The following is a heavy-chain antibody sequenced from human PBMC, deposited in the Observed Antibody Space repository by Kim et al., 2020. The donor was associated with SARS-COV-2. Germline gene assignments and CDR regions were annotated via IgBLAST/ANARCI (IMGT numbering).Heavy chain of an antibody. Sequence: GGSLRLSCAASGFTFSSYSMNWVRQAPGKGLEWVSSISSSSSYIYYADSVKGRFTISRDNAKNSLYLQMNSLRAEDTAVYYCARDRPHQYCSSTSCKRGRPYYYYGMDVWGQGTTVTVSS. CDR1: GFTFSSYS. D-gene: IGHD2-2*01. J-gene: IGHJ6*02. V-gene: IGHV3-21*01. CDR3: ARDRPHQYCSSTSCKRGRPYYYYGMDV. CDR2: ISSSSSYI.